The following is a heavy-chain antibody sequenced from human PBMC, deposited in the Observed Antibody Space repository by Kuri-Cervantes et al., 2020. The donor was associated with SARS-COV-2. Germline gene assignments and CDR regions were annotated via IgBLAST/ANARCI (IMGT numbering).Heavy chain of an antibody. CDR1: GGSISSYY. V-gene: IGHV4-4*07. CDR2: IYTSGST. Sequence: SETLSLTCTVSGGSISSYYWSWIRQPAGKGLEWIGRIYTSGSTYYNPSLKSRVTISVDTSKNQFSLKLSSVTAADTAVYYCARFGFNAGGYFPWGQGTLVTVSS. CDR3: ARFGFNAGGYFP. D-gene: IGHD3-22*01. J-gene: IGHJ5*02.